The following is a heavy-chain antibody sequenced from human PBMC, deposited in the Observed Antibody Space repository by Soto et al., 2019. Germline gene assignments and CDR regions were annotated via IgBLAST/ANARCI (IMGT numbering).Heavy chain of an antibody. J-gene: IGHJ6*02. Sequence: SETLSLTCAVYGGSFSGYYWSWIRQPPGKGLACIGEINHSGSTNYNPSLKSRVTISVDTSKNQFSLRLSSVTAADTAVSFCARDYRTPSGGMDFWGQGTTVTVSS. D-gene: IGHD3-10*01. CDR3: ARDYRTPSGGMDF. CDR2: INHSGST. V-gene: IGHV4-34*01. CDR1: GGSFSGYY.